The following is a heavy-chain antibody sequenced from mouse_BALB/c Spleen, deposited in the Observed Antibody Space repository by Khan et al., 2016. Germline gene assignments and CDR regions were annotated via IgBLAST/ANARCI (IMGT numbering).Heavy chain of an antibody. CDR1: GYTFTSYW. Sequence: QVQLQQSGAELVKPGASVKMSCKASGYTFTSYWMHWVKQRPGQGLEWIGYINPSTGYTEYNQKFKDKATLTADKSSSTAYMQLSSLTSEDSAVYYCARDGNYFDDWWQGATLAVSS. CDR2: INPSTGYT. J-gene: IGHJ2*01. V-gene: IGHV1-7*01. CDR3: ARDGNYFDD. D-gene: IGHD2-1*01.